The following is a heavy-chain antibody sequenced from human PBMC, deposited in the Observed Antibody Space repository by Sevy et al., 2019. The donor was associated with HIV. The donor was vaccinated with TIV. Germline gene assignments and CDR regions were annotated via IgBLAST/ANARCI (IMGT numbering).Heavy chain of an antibody. V-gene: IGHV3-48*01. CDR3: ARGSSASDY. CDR2: ISSSSTI. CDR1: GFTFSSYS. J-gene: IGHJ4*02. Sequence: GGSLRLSCAASGFTFSSYSMNWVRQAPGKGLEWVSYISSSSTIYYSDSVKGRFTISRDNAKNSLYLQMNSLRAEDTAVYYCARGSSASDYWAREPWSPSPQ. D-gene: IGHD6-13*01.